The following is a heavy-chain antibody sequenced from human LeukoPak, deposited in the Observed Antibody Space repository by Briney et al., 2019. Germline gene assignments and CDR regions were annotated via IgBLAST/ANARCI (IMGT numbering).Heavy chain of an antibody. D-gene: IGHD3-9*01. V-gene: IGHV4-59*08. CDR1: GGSISNYY. J-gene: IGHJ4*02. CDR3: ARQGRYYDWLPIYFDY. CDR2: IYYSGST. Sequence: SETLSLTCTGSGGSISNYYWSWIRQPPGKGLEWIWYIYYSGSTNYNPSLKSRVTISVDTSKNPFSLKLSSVTAADTAVYYCARQGRYYDWLPIYFDYWGQGTLVTVSS.